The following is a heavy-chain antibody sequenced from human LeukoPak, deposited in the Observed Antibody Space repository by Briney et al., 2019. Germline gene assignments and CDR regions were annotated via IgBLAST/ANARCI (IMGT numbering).Heavy chain of an antibody. CDR2: IHYNGINK. CDR1: GFTFSHYG. J-gene: IGHJ4*02. Sequence: GGSLRLSCAASGFTFSHYGMHSVRQAPGKGLEWVSFIHYNGINKFYKDSVKGRFTISRDNSKNTLYLQMHNLSTDDTAIYYCAKASGPHIRAAGPYHFDYWGQGTLVSVSS. D-gene: IGHD6-13*01. V-gene: IGHV3-30*02. CDR3: AKASGPHIRAAGPYHFDY.